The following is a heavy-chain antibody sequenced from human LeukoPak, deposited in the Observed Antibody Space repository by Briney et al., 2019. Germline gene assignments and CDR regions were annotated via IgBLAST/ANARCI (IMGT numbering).Heavy chain of an antibody. CDR1: GYTFTGYY. CDR2: INPNSGGT. J-gene: IGHJ4*02. Sequence: ASVKVSCKASGYTFTGYYMHWVRQAPGQGLEWMGWINPNSGGTNYAQKFRGRATMTRDTSISTAYMELSRLRSDYTAVYYCARAVARFRFDYWGQGTLVTVSS. CDR3: ARAVARFRFDY. V-gene: IGHV1-2*02. D-gene: IGHD3-3*01.